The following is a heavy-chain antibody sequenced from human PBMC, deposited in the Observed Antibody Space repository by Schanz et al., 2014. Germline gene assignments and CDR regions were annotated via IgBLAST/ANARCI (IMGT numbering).Heavy chain of an antibody. J-gene: IGHJ3*02. CDR2: ISGSGGST. V-gene: IGHV3-23*01. D-gene: IGHD3-10*01. CDR1: GFSLDIFA. Sequence: EVHLLESGGGLVEPGGSLRLSCATSGFSLDIFAVSWVRQAPGKGLEWVIVISGSGGSTYYADSVRGRFTMSRDNSKNTLYLQMNSLRAEDTAVYYCAKGRFGELSAFDIWGQGTMVTVSS. CDR3: AKGRFGELSAFDI.